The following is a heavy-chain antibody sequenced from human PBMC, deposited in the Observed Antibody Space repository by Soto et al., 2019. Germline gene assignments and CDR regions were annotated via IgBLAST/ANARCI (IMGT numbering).Heavy chain of an antibody. Sequence: EVQLVESGGGLVQPGRSLRLSCAASGFTFDDYAMHWVRQAPGKGLEWVSGISWNSGSIGYADSVKGRFTISRDNAKNSLYLQMNSLRAEDTALYYRAKGAHYCSGGSCYFGYYYYYGMDVWGQGTTVTVSS. D-gene: IGHD2-15*01. CDR2: ISWNSGSI. V-gene: IGHV3-9*01. CDR3: AKGAHYCSGGSCYFGYYYYYGMDV. CDR1: GFTFDDYA. J-gene: IGHJ6*02.